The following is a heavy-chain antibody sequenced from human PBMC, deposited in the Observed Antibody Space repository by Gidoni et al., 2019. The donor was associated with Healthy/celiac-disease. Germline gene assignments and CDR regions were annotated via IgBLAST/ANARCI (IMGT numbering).Heavy chain of an antibody. V-gene: IGHV4-4*02. D-gene: IGHD6-13*01. CDR3: ARDPSTYSSSCMDV. Sequence: QVQLQESGPGLVKPSGTLSLTCAVSGGSISSSNWWSWVRQPPGKGLEWIGEIYHSGSTNYNPSLKSRFTISVNKSKNQFSLKLSSVTAADTAVYYCARDPSTYSSSCMDVWGQGTMVTVSS. CDR1: GGSISSSNW. CDR2: IYHSGST. J-gene: IGHJ6*02.